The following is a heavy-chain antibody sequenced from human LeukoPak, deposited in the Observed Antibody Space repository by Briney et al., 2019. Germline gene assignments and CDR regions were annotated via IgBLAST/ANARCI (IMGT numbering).Heavy chain of an antibody. CDR2: MHNSGST. CDR1: GGSISSYY. D-gene: IGHD3-3*01. Sequence: KPSETLSLTCTVSGGSISSYYWSWIRQPPGKGLEWIAYMHNSGSTSYNPSLKSRVTLSIDTSKNQFPLKLSSVSAADTAVYYCARNFWSGFYTSNYHYYYMAVWGKGTTVTVSS. V-gene: IGHV4-59*08. J-gene: IGHJ6*03. CDR3: ARNFWSGFYTSNYHYYYMAV.